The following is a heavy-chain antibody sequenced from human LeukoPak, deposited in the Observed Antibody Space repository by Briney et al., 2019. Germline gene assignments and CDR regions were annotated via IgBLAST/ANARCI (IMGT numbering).Heavy chain of an antibody. D-gene: IGHD6-19*01. CDR3: ARATFTIAVPHMDV. CDR2: IYSGGST. CDR1: GFTVSTNY. J-gene: IGHJ6*03. Sequence: PGGSLRLSCAVSGFTVSTNYMSWVRQAPGKGLEWVSFIYSGGSTYYADSVKGRFTISRDNSKNTLSLQMNSLRAEDTAVYYCARATFTIAVPHMDVWGKGTTVTISS. V-gene: IGHV3-66*01.